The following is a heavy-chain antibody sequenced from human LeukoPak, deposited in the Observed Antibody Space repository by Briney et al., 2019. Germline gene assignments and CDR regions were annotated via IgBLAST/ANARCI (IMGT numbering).Heavy chain of an antibody. V-gene: IGHV3-15*01. J-gene: IGHJ4*02. CDR2: IKAKAHGGTI. D-gene: IGHD1-26*01. CDR1: GFTFSSYG. Sequence: GGSLRLSCAASGFTFSSYGMSWVRQAPGKGLEWVGRIKAKAHGGTIEYAAPVKGRFTISRDDSKNTLYLQMNSLKTEDTAVYYCTTDGVGVEGATYDNWGQGTLVSVSS. CDR3: TTDGVGVEGATYDN.